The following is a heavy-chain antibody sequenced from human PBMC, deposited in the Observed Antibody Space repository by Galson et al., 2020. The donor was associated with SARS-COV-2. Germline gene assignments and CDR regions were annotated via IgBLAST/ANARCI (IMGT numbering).Heavy chain of an antibody. Sequence: SQPIPLTCAVFGGSFSGYSWTWIRQPPGKGLEWIGEINLSGRTRYNPSLKSRVSMPVDTSKNQFSLRLSSVTAADTAVYYCARGFDGLYDSSGFFGLGVFFYYGLDVWGQGTTVSVSS. CDR1: GGSFSGYS. J-gene: IGHJ6*02. CDR3: ARGFDGLYDSSGFFGLGVFFYYGLDV. CDR2: INLSGRT. D-gene: IGHD3-22*01. V-gene: IGHV4-34*01.